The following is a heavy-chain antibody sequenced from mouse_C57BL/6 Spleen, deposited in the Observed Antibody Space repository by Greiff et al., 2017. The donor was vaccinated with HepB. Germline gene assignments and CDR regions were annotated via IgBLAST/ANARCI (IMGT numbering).Heavy chain of an antibody. V-gene: IGHV5-17*01. CDR3: ARPYYYCSSYGVYFDY. J-gene: IGHJ2*01. D-gene: IGHD1-1*01. Sequence: EVQLVESGGGLVKPGGSLKLSCAASGFTFSDYGMHWVRQAPEKGLEWVAYISSGSSTIYYADTVKGRFTISRDNAKNTLFLQMTSLRSEDTAMYYCARPYYYCSSYGVYFDYWGQGTTLTVSS. CDR1: GFTFSDYG. CDR2: ISSGSSTI.